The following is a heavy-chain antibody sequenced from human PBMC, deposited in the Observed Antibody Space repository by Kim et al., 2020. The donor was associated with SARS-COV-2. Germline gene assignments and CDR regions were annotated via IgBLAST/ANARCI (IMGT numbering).Heavy chain of an antibody. D-gene: IGHD5-12*01. CDR3: ARDRGNSGYDELDY. CDR1: GFIFSRYW. CDR2: IKPDGSEK. Sequence: GGSLRLSCAASGFIFSRYWMTWVRQAPGKGLEWVANIKPDGSEKNYADSVKGRLTISRDNAKNSMYLQMNSLRAEDTAVYYCARDRGNSGYDELDYWGRGTRVTVSS. V-gene: IGHV3-7*01. J-gene: IGHJ4*02.